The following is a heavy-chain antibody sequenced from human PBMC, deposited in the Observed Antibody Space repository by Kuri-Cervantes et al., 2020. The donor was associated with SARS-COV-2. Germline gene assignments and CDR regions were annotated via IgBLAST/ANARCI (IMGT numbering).Heavy chain of an antibody. Sequence: GGFLRFPCAASGFTFSSYGMDGVRQAPGKGLEGVAVIWYDGSNKYYPDSVKGRFTISRDNSKTPLYLQMNSPRAEDTAVYYRARGIAARRGYYYYGMDVWGQGTTVTVSS. J-gene: IGHJ6*02. CDR1: GFTFSSYG. D-gene: IGHD6-6*01. CDR3: ARGIAARRGYYYYGMDV. V-gene: IGHV3-33*01. CDR2: IWYDGSNK.